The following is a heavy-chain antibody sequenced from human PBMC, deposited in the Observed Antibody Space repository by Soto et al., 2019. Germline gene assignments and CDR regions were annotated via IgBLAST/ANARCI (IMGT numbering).Heavy chain of an antibody. D-gene: IGHD3-22*01. CDR2: INPSGVST. Sequence: QVQLVQSGAEVKKPGASVKVSCKTSGYTFTNYYIHWVRQAPGQGLEWMGIINPSGVSTTYAHKVQGRVTMTRDRSTSTVYMELSSLRSEDTAVYYCAREFIAGYYDSSGNNAFDFWGQGTMVTVSS. CDR3: AREFIAGYYDSSGNNAFDF. J-gene: IGHJ3*01. CDR1: GYTFTNYY. V-gene: IGHV1-46*01.